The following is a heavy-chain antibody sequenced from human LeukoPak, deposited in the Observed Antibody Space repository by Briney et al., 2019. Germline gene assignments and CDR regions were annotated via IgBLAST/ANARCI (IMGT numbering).Heavy chain of an antibody. CDR1: GGSISSYY. D-gene: IGHD2-2*01. V-gene: IGHV4-4*07. Sequence: SETLSLTCTVSGGSISSYYWSWIRQPAGKGLEWIGRIYTSGSTNYNPSLKSRVTISVDKSKNQFSLKLSSVTAADTAVYHCARDGALWDIVVVPAAAPRGAFDIWGQGTMVTVSS. CDR3: ARDGALWDIVVVPAAAPRGAFDI. J-gene: IGHJ3*02. CDR2: IYTSGST.